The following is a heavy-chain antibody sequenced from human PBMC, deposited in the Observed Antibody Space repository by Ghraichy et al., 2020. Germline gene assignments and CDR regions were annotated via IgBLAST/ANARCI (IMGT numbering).Heavy chain of an antibody. D-gene: IGHD6-13*01. CDR1: GGSFSGYY. J-gene: IGHJ4*02. Sequence: SETLSLTCAVYGGSFSGYYWSWIRQPPGKGLEWIGEINHSGSTNYNPSLKSRVTISVDTSKNQFSLKLSSVTAADTAVYYCAGLYSSSRASRGNWGQGTLVTVSS. CDR2: INHSGST. CDR3: AGLYSSSRASRGN. V-gene: IGHV4-34*01.